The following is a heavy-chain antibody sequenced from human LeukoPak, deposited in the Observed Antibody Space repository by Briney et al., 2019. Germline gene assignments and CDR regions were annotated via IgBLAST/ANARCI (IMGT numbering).Heavy chain of an antibody. J-gene: IGHJ4*02. CDR2: INSDGSST. V-gene: IGHV3-74*01. Sequence: GGSLRLSCAASGFTCSSYAMHWVRQAPGKGLVWVSRINSDGSSTSYADSVKGRFTISRDNAKNTLYLQMNSLRAEDTAVYYCARDGGRHILQTYYFDYWGQGTLVTVSS. CDR3: ARDGGRHILQTYYFDY. CDR1: GFTCSSYA. D-gene: IGHD3-16*01.